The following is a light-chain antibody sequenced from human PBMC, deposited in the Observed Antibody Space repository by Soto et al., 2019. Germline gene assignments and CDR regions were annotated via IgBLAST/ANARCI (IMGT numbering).Light chain of an antibody. V-gene: IGLV3-21*02. Sequence: SSELTQPPSVSVAPGQTARITCGGNNIGSKSVHWYQQKPGQAPILVVYDDNDRPSGIPERFSGSNSGNTATLTISRVEAGDEADDYCQVWDTGSDHTDVFGPGTKLTVL. CDR1: NIGSKS. CDR2: DDN. J-gene: IGLJ1*01. CDR3: QVWDTGSDHTDV.